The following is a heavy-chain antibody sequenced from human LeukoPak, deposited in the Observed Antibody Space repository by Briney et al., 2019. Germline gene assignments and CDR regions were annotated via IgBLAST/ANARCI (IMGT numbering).Heavy chain of an antibody. J-gene: IGHJ4*02. Sequence: GGSLRLSCAAPGFTFSSYSMNWVRQAPGKGLEWVSSISSSSSYIYYADSVKGRFTISRDNSKNTLYLQMNSLRAEDTAVYYCAKEGIAVAGTTDYWGQGTLVTVSS. D-gene: IGHD6-19*01. CDR2: ISSSSSYI. CDR1: GFTFSSYS. V-gene: IGHV3-21*04. CDR3: AKEGIAVAGTTDY.